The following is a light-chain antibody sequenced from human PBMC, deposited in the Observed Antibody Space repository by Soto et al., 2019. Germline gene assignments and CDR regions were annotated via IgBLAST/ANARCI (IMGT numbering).Light chain of an antibody. Sequence: QSVLTQPPSVSGAPGQRVTISCTGSSSNIGAGYDVHWYQQLPGTAPKLLIYGNRNRLSGVPDRFSGSKSGTSASLAITGLQAEDEADYYCQSYDSSLSGSEVFGTGTKLTVL. CDR1: SSNIGAGYD. J-gene: IGLJ1*01. V-gene: IGLV1-40*01. CDR2: GNR. CDR3: QSYDSSLSGSEV.